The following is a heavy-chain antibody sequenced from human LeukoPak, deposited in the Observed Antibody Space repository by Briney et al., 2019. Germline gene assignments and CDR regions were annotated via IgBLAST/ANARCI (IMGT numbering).Heavy chain of an antibody. Sequence: GGSLRLSCAASGFTFSSYAMHWVRQAPGKGLEWVAVISYDGSNKYYADSVKGRFTISRDNSKNTLYLHMNSLRAEDTAVYYCARRGTSCYTVPCYFDYWGQGTLVTVSS. D-gene: IGHD2-2*02. CDR1: GFTFSSYA. J-gene: IGHJ4*02. CDR3: ARRGTSCYTVPCYFDY. V-gene: IGHV3-30*04. CDR2: ISYDGSNK.